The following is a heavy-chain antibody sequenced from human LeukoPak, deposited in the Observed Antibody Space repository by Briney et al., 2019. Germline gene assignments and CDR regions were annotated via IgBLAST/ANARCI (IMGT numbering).Heavy chain of an antibody. CDR2: TWHDGSNK. J-gene: IGHJ4*02. D-gene: IGHD6-6*01. CDR3: ARDSTEYSSPGYVDY. CDR1: GFTFRNYG. V-gene: IGHV3-33*01. Sequence: GGSLRLSCAVAGFTFRNYGMHWVRQAPGKGLEWVAITWHDGSNKYYVDSVKGRFTISRDNSKNTLYLQMNSLRAEDTAVYYCARDSTEYSSPGYVDYWGQGTLVTVSS.